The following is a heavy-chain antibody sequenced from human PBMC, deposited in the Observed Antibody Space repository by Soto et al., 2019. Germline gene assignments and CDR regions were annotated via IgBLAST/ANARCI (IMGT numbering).Heavy chain of an antibody. J-gene: IGHJ1*01. Sequence: GSPRLFCAASEFNFADYSMNCVRHAPSKSMDWVASISSRDTFIQYGDSVRGRFTISRDNARSTLYLHLNDVRADDTAVYYCARRENDTTSYYWLHWGRGTLGAVSS. CDR2: ISSRDTFI. CDR1: EFNFADYS. CDR3: ARRENDTTSYYWLH. V-gene: IGHV3-21*06. D-gene: IGHD3-22*01.